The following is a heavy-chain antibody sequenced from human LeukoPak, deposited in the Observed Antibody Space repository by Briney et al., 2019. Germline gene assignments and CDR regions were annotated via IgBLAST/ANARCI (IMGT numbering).Heavy chain of an antibody. D-gene: IGHD5-18*01. CDR3: ARDKAHSYGRYFDP. CDR1: GGSISTYC. Sequence: SETLSLTCSVSGGSISTYCWNWIRQTPGKGLEWIGHISYGNTDYNPSLKSRVTISVDTSKNQFSLKLTSVTAADTAVYYCARDKAHSYGRYFDPWGQGALVTVSS. CDR2: ISYGNT. V-gene: IGHV4-59*01. J-gene: IGHJ5*02.